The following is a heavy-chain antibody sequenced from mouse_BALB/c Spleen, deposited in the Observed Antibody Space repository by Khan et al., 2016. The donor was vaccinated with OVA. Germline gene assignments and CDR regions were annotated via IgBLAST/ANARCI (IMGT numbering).Heavy chain of an antibody. D-gene: IGHD2-14*01. CDR1: GDSITSGY. CDR3: ARSTYRYAFAY. J-gene: IGHJ3*01. Sequence: VQLKESGPSLVKPSQTLSLTCSVTGDSITSGYWSWIRKFPGNKLEYMGYMIYTGYTDYNPPPKSRLAITRHTSKNQYYLQLNSVTTDDTATYYCARSTYRYAFAYWGQGTLVTVSA. CDR2: MIYTGYT. V-gene: IGHV3-8*02.